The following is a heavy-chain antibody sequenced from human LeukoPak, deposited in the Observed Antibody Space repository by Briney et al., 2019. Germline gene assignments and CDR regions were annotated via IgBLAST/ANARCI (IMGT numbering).Heavy chain of an antibody. CDR3: ATEGGYSSHFDY. J-gene: IGHJ4*02. V-gene: IGHV1-2*02. D-gene: IGHD3-22*01. CDR2: INPNSGGT. Sequence: ASVTDTCKASGYTFTGYYMHWVRQAPGQGLEWMGWINPNSGGTNYAQKFKGRVTMTRDTSISTAYMELSRLRSDDTAVYYCATEGGYSSHFDYWGQGTLVTVSS. CDR1: GYTFTGYY.